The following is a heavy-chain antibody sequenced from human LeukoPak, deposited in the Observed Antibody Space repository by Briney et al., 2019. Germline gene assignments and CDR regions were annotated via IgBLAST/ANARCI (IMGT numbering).Heavy chain of an antibody. CDR2: ISRSTNYI. Sequence: GGSLRLSCVASGFTFTTYSLDWVRQAPGKGLEWISSISRSTNYIYYADSVKGRFTISRDKAKNSLYLQMNSLRAEDTAVYYCARVSSTYFDYWCQGALVTVSS. CDR1: GFTFTTYS. J-gene: IGHJ4*02. D-gene: IGHD2-2*01. V-gene: IGHV3-21*01. CDR3: ARVSSTYFDY.